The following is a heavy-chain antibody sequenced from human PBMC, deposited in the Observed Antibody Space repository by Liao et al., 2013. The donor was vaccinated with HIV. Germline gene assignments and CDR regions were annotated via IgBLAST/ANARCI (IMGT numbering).Heavy chain of an antibody. V-gene: IGHV4-30-4*08. CDR2: IYYGGST. Sequence: QVQLQESGPGLVKPSQTLSLTCTVSGGSITSGDYYWTWIRQPPGKGLEWIGYIYYGGSTYYNPSLRSRVTISVDTSKKQFSLRLSSVTAADTAVYYCARDEDTMRAFDIWGQGTMVTVSS. CDR3: ARDEDTMRAFDI. CDR1: GGSITSGDYY. D-gene: IGHD3-22*01. J-gene: IGHJ3*02.